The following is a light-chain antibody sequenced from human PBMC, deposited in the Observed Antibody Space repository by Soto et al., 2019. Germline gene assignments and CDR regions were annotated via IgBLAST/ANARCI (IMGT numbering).Light chain of an antibody. Sequence: EIVLTQSPGTLSLSPGETATLSCRASQSIDSGYVAWYQQRPGLSPRLLIFDAASRATGIPARFSGRGSGTDFSLIIRRLEPEDLAVYYCQQDYRSPYTFGGGTKVEIK. J-gene: IGKJ4*01. CDR1: QSIDSGY. CDR2: DAA. CDR3: QQDYRSPYT. V-gene: IGKV3-20*01.